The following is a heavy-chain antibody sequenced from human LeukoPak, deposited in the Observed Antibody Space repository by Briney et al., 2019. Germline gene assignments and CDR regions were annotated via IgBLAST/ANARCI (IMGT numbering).Heavy chain of an antibody. CDR1: GFTFSTYA. J-gene: IGHJ4*02. V-gene: IGHV3-23*01. CDR2: ISGSGGST. Sequence: GGSLRLSCVTSGFTFSTYAMSWVRQAPGKGLEWVSAISGSGGSTYYADSVKGRFTISRDNSKNTLYLQMNSLKAEDTAVYYCATRSFDYWGQGTLVTVSS. CDR3: ATRSFDY.